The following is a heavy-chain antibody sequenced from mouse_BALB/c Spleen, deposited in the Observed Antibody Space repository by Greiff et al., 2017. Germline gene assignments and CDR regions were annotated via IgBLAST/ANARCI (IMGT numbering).Heavy chain of an antibody. J-gene: IGHJ2*01. CDR1: GFTFSSFG. V-gene: IGHV5-17*02. CDR2: ISSGSSTI. D-gene: IGHD2-1*01. CDR3: ERWGKYEVNY. Sequence: EVQVVESGGGLVQPGGSLKLSCAASGFTFSSFGMHWVRQAPEKGLEWVAYISSGSSTIYYADTVKGRFTISRDNPKNTLFLQMTSLTSEDTAMYYCERWGKYEVNYWGQGTTLTVSS.